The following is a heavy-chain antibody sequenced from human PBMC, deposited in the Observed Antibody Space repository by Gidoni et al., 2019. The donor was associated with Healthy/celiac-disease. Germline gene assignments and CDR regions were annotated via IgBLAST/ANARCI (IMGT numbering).Heavy chain of an antibody. CDR2: ISSSSSYT. Sequence: QVQLVESGGGLVKPGGSLRLSCAASGFTFSDYYMSWIRQAPGKGLEWVSYISSSSSYTNYADSVKGRFTISRDNAKNSLYLQMNSLRAEDTAVYYCARVNYYGSGSSLDYWGQGTLVTVSS. J-gene: IGHJ4*02. V-gene: IGHV3-11*05. CDR3: ARVNYYGSGSSLDY. CDR1: GFTFSDYY. D-gene: IGHD3-10*01.